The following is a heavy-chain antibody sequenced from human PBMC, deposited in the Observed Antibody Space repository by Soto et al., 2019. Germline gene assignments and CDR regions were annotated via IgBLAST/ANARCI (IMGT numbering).Heavy chain of an antibody. CDR3: ARVPDR. J-gene: IGHJ5*02. D-gene: IGHD2-2*01. V-gene: IGHV4-59*12. CDR1: GGSFSTFS. Sequence: PSETLSLTCTFSGGSFSTFSWSWIRQPPGTGLEWIGYISYNGDTYYNPSLKSRVTISVDRSKNQFSLKLSSVTAADTAVYYCARVPDRWGQGTLVTVSS. CDR2: ISYNGDT.